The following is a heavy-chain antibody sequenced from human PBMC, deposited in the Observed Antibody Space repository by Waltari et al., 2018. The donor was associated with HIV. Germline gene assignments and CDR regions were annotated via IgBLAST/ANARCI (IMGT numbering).Heavy chain of an antibody. CDR3: ARDAAPPEY. Sequence: VQLVESGGGVVQHGRALRLSCAASGFIFSSEAMLWVRQAPGKGLEWVAAISYDGRNKFYADSVKGRFTISRDNSKNTVYVEMSSLSPEDTAVYFCARDAAPPEYWGQGTLVTVSS. CDR2: ISYDGRNK. V-gene: IGHV3-30*04. J-gene: IGHJ4*02. CDR1: GFIFSSEA.